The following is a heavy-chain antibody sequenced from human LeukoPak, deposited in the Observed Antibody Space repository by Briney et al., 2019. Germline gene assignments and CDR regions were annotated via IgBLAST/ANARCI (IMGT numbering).Heavy chain of an antibody. CDR2: ISYDGSNK. Sequence: GGSLRLSCAASGFTFSSYGMHWVRQAPGKGLEWVAVISYDGSNKYYADSVKGRFTISRDNSKNTLYLQMNSLRAEDTAVYYCAKGSNANGGDFPPGDYWGQGTLVTVS. CDR1: GFTFSSYG. CDR3: AKGSNANGGDFPPGDY. V-gene: IGHV3-30*18. J-gene: IGHJ4*02. D-gene: IGHD2-21*02.